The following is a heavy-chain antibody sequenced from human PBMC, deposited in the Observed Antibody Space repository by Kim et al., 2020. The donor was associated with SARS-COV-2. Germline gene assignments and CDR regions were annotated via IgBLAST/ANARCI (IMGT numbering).Heavy chain of an antibody. CDR3: TREPF. CDR1: GFSFSEWW. CDR2: IDNDGTTT. Sequence: GESLRLSCAASGFSFSEWWMDWVRQAPGKGPEWVARIDNDGTTTLYADSVKGRFTISRDNSKNTLYLQMTGLRADDTGVYYCTREPFCGQRTLVTVAS. J-gene: IGHJ4*02. V-gene: IGHV3-74*01.